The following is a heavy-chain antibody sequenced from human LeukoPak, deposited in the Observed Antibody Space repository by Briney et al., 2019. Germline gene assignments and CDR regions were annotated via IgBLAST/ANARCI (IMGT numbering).Heavy chain of an antibody. V-gene: IGHV3-23*01. CDR3: ARDPYSGAYYEGYYYYYMDV. CDR2: ISGSGSST. D-gene: IGHD1-26*01. Sequence: GGSLRLSCAASGFTFSSYAMSWVRQAPGKGLEWVSTISGSGSSTYCADSVKGLFTISRDNAKNSLYLQMNSLRAEDTAVYYCARDPYSGAYYEGYYYYYMDVWGKGTTVTVSS. CDR1: GFTFSSYA. J-gene: IGHJ6*03.